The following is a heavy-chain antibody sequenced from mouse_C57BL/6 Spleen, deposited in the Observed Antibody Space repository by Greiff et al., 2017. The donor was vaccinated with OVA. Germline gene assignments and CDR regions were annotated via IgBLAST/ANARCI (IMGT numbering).Heavy chain of an antibody. V-gene: IGHV1-26*01. J-gene: IGHJ2*01. CDR2: INPNNGGT. CDR1: GYTFTDYY. D-gene: IGHD1-1*01. Sequence: VQLQQSGPELVKPGASVKISCKASGYTFTDYYMNWVKQSHGKSLEWIGDINPNNGGTSYNQKFKGKATLTVDKSSSTAYMELRSLTSEDSAVYYCAKITTVDGYWGQGTTLTVSS. CDR3: AKITTVDGY.